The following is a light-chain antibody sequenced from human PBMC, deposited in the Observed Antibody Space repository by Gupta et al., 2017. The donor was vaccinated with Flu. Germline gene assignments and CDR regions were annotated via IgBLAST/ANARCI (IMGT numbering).Light chain of an antibody. CDR1: QSINSW. Sequence: PSTLSASVGDRVTVTCRASQSINSWLAWYQQKPGKAPKLLIYEASNLESGVPSRFSGSESGTEFTLTINSLQPDDSATYYCQQYYTYPLTFGPGTKVEIK. V-gene: IGKV1-5*03. CDR2: EAS. J-gene: IGKJ3*01. CDR3: QQYYTYPLT.